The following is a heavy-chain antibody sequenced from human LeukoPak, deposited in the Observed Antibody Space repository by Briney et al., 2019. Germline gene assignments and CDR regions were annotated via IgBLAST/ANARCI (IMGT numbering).Heavy chain of an antibody. CDR2: TYYRSKWYN. CDR3: ARDLGNTGWLTFDY. CDR1: GDDVSSKNGA. V-gene: IGHV6-1*01. Sequence: SQTLSLTCVVSGDDVSSKNGAWNWIRQSPSRGLEWLGRTYYRSKWYNDYAESMEGRIIISQDTSKNQYSLHLNSVTPDDTAVYYCARDLGNTGWLTFDYWGQGTLVTASS. J-gene: IGHJ4*02. D-gene: IGHD6-19*01.